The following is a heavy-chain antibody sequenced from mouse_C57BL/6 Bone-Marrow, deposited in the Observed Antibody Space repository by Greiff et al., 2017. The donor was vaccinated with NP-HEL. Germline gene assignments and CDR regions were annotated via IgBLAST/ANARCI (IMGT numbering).Heavy chain of an antibody. Sequence: QVQLQQPGAELVMPGASVKLSCKASGYTFTSYWMHWVKQRPGQGLEWIGEIDPSDSYTTYNQQFKGKSTLTVDKSSSTAYMQLSSLTSEDSAVYYCAVDAMDYWGQGTSVTVSS. CDR2: IDPSDSYT. CDR3: AVDAMDY. CDR1: GYTFTSYW. V-gene: IGHV1-69*01. J-gene: IGHJ4*01.